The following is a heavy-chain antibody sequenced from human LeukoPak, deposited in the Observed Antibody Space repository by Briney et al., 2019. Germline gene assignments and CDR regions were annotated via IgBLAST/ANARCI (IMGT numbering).Heavy chain of an antibody. CDR3: ARALIAAAGPPREAFDI. V-gene: IGHV3-7*01. D-gene: IGHD6-13*01. Sequence: GGSLRLSCAASGFTFSSYWMSWVRQAPGKGLEWVANIKQDGSEKYYVDSVKGRFTISRDNAKNSLYLQMNSLRAEDTAVYYCARALIAAAGPPREAFDIWGQGTMVTVSS. CDR1: GFTFSSYW. CDR2: IKQDGSEK. J-gene: IGHJ3*02.